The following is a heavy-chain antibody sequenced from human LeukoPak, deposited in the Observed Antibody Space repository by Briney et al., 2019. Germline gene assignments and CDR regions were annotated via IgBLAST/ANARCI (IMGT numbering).Heavy chain of an antibody. CDR3: ARGPDCSGGTCYGDY. Sequence: GGSLRLSCAASGFTFSSYGMQWVRQAPGKGLEWVAVIWYDGSNKYYADSVKGRFTISRDNSKNTLYLQMNSVRVEDTAVYYCARGPDCSGGTCYGDYWGQGTLVTVSS. CDR2: IWYDGSNK. V-gene: IGHV3-33*01. D-gene: IGHD2-15*01. CDR1: GFTFSSYG. J-gene: IGHJ4*02.